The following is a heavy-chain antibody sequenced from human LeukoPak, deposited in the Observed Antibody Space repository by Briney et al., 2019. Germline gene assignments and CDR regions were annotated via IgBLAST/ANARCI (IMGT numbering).Heavy chain of an antibody. CDR1: GYTFTSYG. V-gene: IGHV1-18*01. Sequence: ASVKVSCKASGYTFTSYGISWVRQAPGQGLEWMGWISAYNGNTNYAQKLQGRVTMTTDTSTSTAYMELRSLRSDDTAVYYCARSHGYCSSTSCYGGVYWGQGTLVTVSS. CDR2: ISAYNGNT. CDR3: ARSHGYCSSTSCYGGVY. J-gene: IGHJ4*02. D-gene: IGHD2-2*01.